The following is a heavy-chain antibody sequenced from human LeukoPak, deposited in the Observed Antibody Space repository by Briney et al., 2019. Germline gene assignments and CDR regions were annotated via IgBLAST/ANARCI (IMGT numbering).Heavy chain of an antibody. CDR3: VKDRSESYFYFDF. Sequence: GGSLRLSCAASGFTFSSNGMHWVRHTPGKGLEWLSFIRYGGNDERYADSVKGRFTISRDNSKNTLYLQMNSLRPEDTAVYYCVKDRSESYFYFDFWGHGTLVTVSS. CDR1: GFTFSSNG. V-gene: IGHV3-30*02. CDR2: IRYGGNDE. D-gene: IGHD3-10*01. J-gene: IGHJ4*01.